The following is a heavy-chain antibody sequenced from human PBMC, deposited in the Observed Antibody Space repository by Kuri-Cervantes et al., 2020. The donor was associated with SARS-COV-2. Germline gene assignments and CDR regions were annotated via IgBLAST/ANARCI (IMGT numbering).Heavy chain of an antibody. D-gene: IGHD3-3*01. CDR2: IYYSGST. CDR3: ARFEVGSNLIDY. J-gene: IGHJ4*02. Sequence: SETLSLTCTVSGGSISSSSYYWGWIRQPPGKGLEWIGSIYYSGSTYYNPSLKSRVTISVDTSKNQFSLKLSSVTAADTAVYYCARFEVGSNLIDYWGQGTLVTVSS. CDR1: GGSISSSSYY. V-gene: IGHV4-39*01.